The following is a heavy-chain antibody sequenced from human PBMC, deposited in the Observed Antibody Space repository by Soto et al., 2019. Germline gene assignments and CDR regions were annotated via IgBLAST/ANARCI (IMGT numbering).Heavy chain of an antibody. J-gene: IGHJ4*02. Sequence: GGSRGRGWAASGFTFSNYGMSGVRQAPGKGLEWVSAVSDNGGRTRYADSVKGRFTISRDNSQNTLYLQMLSLRADDTAIYYCAKDYWNPRYFDNWGQGTLVTVSS. CDR1: GFTFSNYG. CDR3: AKDYWNPRYFDN. CDR2: VSDNGGRT. D-gene: IGHD1-1*01. V-gene: IGHV3-23*01.